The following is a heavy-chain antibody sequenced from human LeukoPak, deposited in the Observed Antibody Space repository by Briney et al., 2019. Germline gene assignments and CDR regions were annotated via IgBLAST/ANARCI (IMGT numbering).Heavy chain of an antibody. Sequence: GGSLGLSCAASGFTFRNYVIHWVRQAPGKGLEWVAVTSSDLNVKLYADSVKGRFTISRDDSRSTLYLQMNSLRPEDTAIYYCAREGYYGSGSPPSLYFDYWGQGTLVTVSS. V-gene: IGHV3-30-3*01. CDR3: AREGYYGSGSPPSLYFDY. J-gene: IGHJ4*02. CDR1: GFTFRNYV. D-gene: IGHD3-10*01. CDR2: TSSDLNVK.